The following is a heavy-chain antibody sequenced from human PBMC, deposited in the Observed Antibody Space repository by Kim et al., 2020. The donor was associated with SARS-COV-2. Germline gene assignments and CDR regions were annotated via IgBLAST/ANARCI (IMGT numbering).Heavy chain of an antibody. D-gene: IGHD3-10*01. J-gene: IGHJ4*02. V-gene: IGHV3-30*07. Sequence: SVKGRFTISRDNSKNTLYLQRNSLRAEDTAVYYCARDLSVWVVRGSYFDYWGQGTLVTVSS. CDR3: ARDLSVWVVRGSYFDY.